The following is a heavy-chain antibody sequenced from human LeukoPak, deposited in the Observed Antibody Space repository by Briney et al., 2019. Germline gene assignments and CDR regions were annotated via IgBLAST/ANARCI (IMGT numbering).Heavy chain of an antibody. CDR2: INHSGST. V-gene: IGHV4-34*01. J-gene: IGHJ4*02. D-gene: IGHD3-22*01. CDR3: ARGLGYYYDTHFDY. Sequence: QTSETLSLTCTVSGGSISSYYWSWIRQPPGKGLEWIGEINHSGSTNYNPSLKSRVTISVDTSKNQFSLKLSSVTAADTAVYYCARGLGYYYDTHFDYWGQGTLVTVSS. CDR1: GGSISSYY.